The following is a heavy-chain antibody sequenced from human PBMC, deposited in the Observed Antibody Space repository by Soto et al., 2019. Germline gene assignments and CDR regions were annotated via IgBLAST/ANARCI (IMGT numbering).Heavy chain of an antibody. Sequence: ASVKVSCKASGYTFTSYGISWVRQAPGQGLEWMGWISAYNGNTNYAQKLQGRVTMTTDTSTSTAYMELRSLRSDDTAVYYCARAWEDYYDSRGPRGDGWFDPWGQGTLVTVSS. V-gene: IGHV1-18*01. CDR1: GYTFTSYG. CDR3: ARAWEDYYDSRGPRGDGWFDP. D-gene: IGHD3-22*01. J-gene: IGHJ5*02. CDR2: ISAYNGNT.